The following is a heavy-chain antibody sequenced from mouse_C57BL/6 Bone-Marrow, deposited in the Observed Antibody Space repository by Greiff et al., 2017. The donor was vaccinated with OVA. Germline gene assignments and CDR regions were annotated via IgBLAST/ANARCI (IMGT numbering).Heavy chain of an antibody. CDR1: GYTFTNYW. J-gene: IGHJ2*01. D-gene: IGHD1-1*01. CDR2: IYPGGGYT. V-gene: IGHV1-63*01. CDR3: ARSTGGITTRGFDY. Sequence: VQLQQSGAELVRPGTSVKMSCKASGYTFTNYWIGWAKQRPGHGLEWIGDIYPGGGYTNYNEKFKGKATLTADTSSSTAYMQFSSLTSEDSAIYYCARSTGGITTRGFDYWGQGTTLTVST.